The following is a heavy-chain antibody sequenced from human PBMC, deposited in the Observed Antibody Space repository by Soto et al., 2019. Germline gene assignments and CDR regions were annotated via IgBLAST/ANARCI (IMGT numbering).Heavy chain of an antibody. CDR3: ARGGAYGDYRSDF. V-gene: IGHV3-21*01. Sequence: GSLRLSCAASGFIFTRYSMNWVRQAPGKGLEWVSSISSTTNYIYYGDSVKGRLTISRDNAKNTLYLQLNSLRAEDTAVYYCARGGAYGDYRSDFWGQGTLVTVSS. CDR1: GFIFTRYS. D-gene: IGHD4-17*01. CDR2: ISSTTNYI. J-gene: IGHJ4*02.